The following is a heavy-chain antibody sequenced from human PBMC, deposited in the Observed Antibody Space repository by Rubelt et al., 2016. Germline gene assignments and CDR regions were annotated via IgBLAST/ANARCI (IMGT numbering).Heavy chain of an antibody. CDR2: INPNSGGT. J-gene: IGHJ4*02. V-gene: IGHV1-2*06. CDR1: GYTFTGYY. D-gene: IGHD6-19*01. Sequence: QVQLVQSGAEVKKPGASVKVSCKASGYTFTGYYMHWVRQAPGQGLEWMGRINPNSGGTNYAQRFQARAARTRERSIRTAYMKLSRLRSDDTAVYYCASLQYSSGWYSDYWGQGTLVTVSS. CDR3: ASLQYSSGWYSDY.